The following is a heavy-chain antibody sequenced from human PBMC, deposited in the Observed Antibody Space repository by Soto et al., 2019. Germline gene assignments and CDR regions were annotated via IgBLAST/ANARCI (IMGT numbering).Heavy chain of an antibody. Sequence: SVKMSCKEAGGTFSSYAMSGVGRAPGQGLESMPRILPIFATANYAHKFPLTVTITADASTSTAYMQLTSLTSEDTSVYYSPRDSAYTSSCYFAFDYWGQGTLVTVSS. CDR3: PRDSAYTSSCYFAFDY. J-gene: IGHJ4*02. D-gene: IGHD6-13*01. V-gene: IGHV1-69*13. CDR1: GGTFSSYA. CDR2: ILPIFATA.